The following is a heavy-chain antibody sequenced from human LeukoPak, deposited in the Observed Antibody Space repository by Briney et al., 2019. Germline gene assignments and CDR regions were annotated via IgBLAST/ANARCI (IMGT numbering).Heavy chain of an antibody. V-gene: IGHV3-23*01. CDR3: AKKVRGYSYGYGGAFDI. Sequence: GSLRLSCEASGFTFGSYAMYWVRQAPGKGLEWVAGIFGSGGSAHYADSAKGRFTISRDNSKNTLYLQMNSLRAEDTAVYYCAKKVRGYSYGYGGAFDIWGQGTMVTVSS. CDR1: GFTFGSYA. J-gene: IGHJ3*02. D-gene: IGHD5-18*01. CDR2: IFGSGGSA.